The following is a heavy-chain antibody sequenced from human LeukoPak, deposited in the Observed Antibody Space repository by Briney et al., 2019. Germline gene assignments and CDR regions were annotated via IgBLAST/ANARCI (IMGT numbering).Heavy chain of an antibody. CDR3: ASRSVAGTKTPFDY. J-gene: IGHJ4*02. CDR1: GFAFNNYA. CDR2: IGGSGGST. Sequence: GGSLRLSCAASGFAFNNYAMSWVRQAPGRGLKWVSSIGGSGGSTYYAVSVRGRFTMSRDNSKNTVYLQMNSLRAEDTAVYYCASRSVAGTKTPFDYWGQGTLVTVPS. V-gene: IGHV3-23*01. D-gene: IGHD6-19*01.